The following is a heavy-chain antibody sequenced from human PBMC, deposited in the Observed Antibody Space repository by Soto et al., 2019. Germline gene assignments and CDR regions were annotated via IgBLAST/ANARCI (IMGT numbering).Heavy chain of an antibody. D-gene: IGHD2-15*01. Sequence: SETLSLTCAVSGDSITSRGSSWAWIRQPPGKGLEWIGEINHSGSTNYNPSLKSRVTISVDTSKNQFSLKLSSVTAADTAVYYCARGRGGGMDVWGQGTTVTVSS. J-gene: IGHJ6*02. CDR2: INHSGST. CDR3: ARGRGGGMDV. CDR1: GDSITSRGSS. V-gene: IGHV4-34*01.